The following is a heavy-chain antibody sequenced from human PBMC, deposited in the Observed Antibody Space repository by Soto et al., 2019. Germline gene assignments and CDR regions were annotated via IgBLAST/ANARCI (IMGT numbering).Heavy chain of an antibody. Sequence: GGSLRLSCAASGFTFSSYGMHWVRQAPGKGLEWVAVISYDGSNKYYADSVKGRFTISRDNSKNTLYLQMNSLRAEDTAVYYCAKDYERMTTVTIFDYWGQGTLVTVSS. CDR3: AKDYERMTTVTIFDY. J-gene: IGHJ4*02. CDR2: ISYDGSNK. V-gene: IGHV3-30*18. CDR1: GFTFSSYG. D-gene: IGHD4-17*01.